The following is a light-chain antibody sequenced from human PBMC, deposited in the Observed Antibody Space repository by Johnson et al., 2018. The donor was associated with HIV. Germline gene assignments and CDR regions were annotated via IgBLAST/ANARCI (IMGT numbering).Light chain of an antibody. J-gene: IGLJ1*01. Sequence: QSVLTQPPSVSAAPGQKVTISCSGTSSNIGNYFVCWYQQLPGAAPRLLIYENNQRPSGIPDRFSGSKSGPSATLGITGLPTGDEADYYCGTWDNSLSTGGVFGTGTKVTVL. V-gene: IGLV1-51*02. CDR3: GTWDNSLSTGGV. CDR2: ENN. CDR1: SSNIGNYF.